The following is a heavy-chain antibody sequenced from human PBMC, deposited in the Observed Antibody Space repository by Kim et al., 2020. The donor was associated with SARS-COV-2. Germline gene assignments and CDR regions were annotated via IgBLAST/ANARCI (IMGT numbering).Heavy chain of an antibody. CDR3: ARAPLRKDGMDV. J-gene: IGHJ6*02. Sequence: SVKVSCKASGGTFSSYAISWVRQAPGQGLEWMGGIIPIFGTENYAQKFQGRVTITADESTSTAYMELSSLRSEDTAVYYCARAPLRKDGMDVWGQGTTVTVSS. V-gene: IGHV1-69*13. CDR1: GGTFSSYA. CDR2: IIPIFGTE.